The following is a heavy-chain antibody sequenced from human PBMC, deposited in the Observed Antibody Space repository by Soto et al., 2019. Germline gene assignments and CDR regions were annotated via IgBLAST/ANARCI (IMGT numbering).Heavy chain of an antibody. V-gene: IGHV4-39*01. J-gene: IGHJ4*02. CDR1: GVSSSISSYY. CDR3: ARHGSY. Sequence: SETLSLTCTVSGVSSSISSYYWGWIRQTPWKGLEWIGTIYFSGKTYYNPSLKSRLTISVDRSKNQFALNLTSVTAADTAVYYCARHGSYWGPGTLVTVSS. CDR2: IYFSGKT.